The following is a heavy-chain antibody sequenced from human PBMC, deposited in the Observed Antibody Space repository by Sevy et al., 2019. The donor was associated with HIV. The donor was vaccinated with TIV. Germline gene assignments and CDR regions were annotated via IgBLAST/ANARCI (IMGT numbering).Heavy chain of an antibody. J-gene: IGHJ3*02. V-gene: IGHV3-53*01. CDR3: ARVSVYYYDSSGYYTTGDAFDI. Sequence: GGCLRLSCAASGFTFSSYAMYWVRQAPGKGLEWVSIIYSGVTTSYADSVKGRFTISRDNSKNTLYLQMNSLRAEDTAVYYCARVSVYYYDSSGYYTTGDAFDIWGQGTMVTVSS. D-gene: IGHD3-22*01. CDR2: IYSGVTT. CDR1: GFTFSSYA.